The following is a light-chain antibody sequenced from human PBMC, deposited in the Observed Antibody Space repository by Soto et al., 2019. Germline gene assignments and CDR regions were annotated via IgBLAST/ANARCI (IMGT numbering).Light chain of an antibody. Sequence: QSARTQPASVSGSPGQSITISCNGTSSDVGSYNLVSWYQQHPGKAPKLMIYEGSKRPSGVSNRFSGSKSGNTASLIISGLQAEDEADYYCCSYAGSSSYVFGTGTKLTVL. CDR3: CSYAGSSSYV. J-gene: IGLJ1*01. CDR2: EGS. CDR1: SSDVGSYNL. V-gene: IGLV2-23*01.